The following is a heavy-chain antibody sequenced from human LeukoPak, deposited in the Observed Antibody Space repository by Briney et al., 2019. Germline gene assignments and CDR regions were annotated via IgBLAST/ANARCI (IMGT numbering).Heavy chain of an antibody. D-gene: IGHD2-15*01. J-gene: IGHJ4*02. V-gene: IGHV3-30*04. CDR3: ATDLSVVAANFDY. CDR1: GFTFSSYA. CDR2: ISYDGSNK. Sequence: GGSLRVSCAASGFTFSSYAMHWVRQAPLKGLPWVAVISYDGSNKYYADSVKGRFTISRDNSKNTLYLQMNSLRAEDTAVYYCATDLSVVAANFDYWGQGTLVTVSS.